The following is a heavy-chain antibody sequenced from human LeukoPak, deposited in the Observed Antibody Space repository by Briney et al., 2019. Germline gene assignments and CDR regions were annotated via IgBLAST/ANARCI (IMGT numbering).Heavy chain of an antibody. V-gene: IGHV4-59*01. Sequence: SETLSLTCTVSDDSITMYYWTWIRQPPGKGLEWIGYVDHTGSTKFNPSLNGRVSISRDTSNNFFSLRLRSVTAADTAVCFCARGPYSYDSSGAFDIWGQGTMVTVSS. CDR2: VDHTGST. CDR3: ARGPYSYDSSGAFDI. D-gene: IGHD3-22*01. J-gene: IGHJ3*02. CDR1: DDSITMYY.